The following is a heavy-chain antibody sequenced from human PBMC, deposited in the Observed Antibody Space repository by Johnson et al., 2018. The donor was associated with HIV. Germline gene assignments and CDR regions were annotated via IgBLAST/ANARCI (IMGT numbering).Heavy chain of an antibody. Sequence: QVQLVESGGGVVQPGRSLRLSCVASGFTISNYGMHWVRQAPGKGLEWVAVMWYDGSNKYYADSVKGRFTISRDNAKNSLYLQMNSLRADDTALYYCARAFGSGGYSSSWYLGLGPFDIWGQGTMVTVSS. CDR2: MWYDGSNK. V-gene: IGHV3-33*01. CDR1: GFTISNYG. J-gene: IGHJ3*02. CDR3: ARAFGSGGYSSSWYLGLGPFDI. D-gene: IGHD6-13*01.